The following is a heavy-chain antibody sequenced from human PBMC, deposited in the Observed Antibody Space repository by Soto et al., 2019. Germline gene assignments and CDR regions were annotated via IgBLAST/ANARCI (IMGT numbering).Heavy chain of an antibody. D-gene: IGHD3-3*01. CDR2: IYYSGST. V-gene: IGHV4-31*03. CDR3: AISGDDFWSGYSFGMDV. J-gene: IGHJ6*02. CDR1: GGSISSGGYY. Sequence: SETLSFTCTVSGGSISSGGYYWSWIRQHPGKGLEWIGYIYYSGSTYYNPSLKSRVTISVDTSKNQFSLKLSSVTAADTAVYYCAISGDDFWSGYSFGMDVWGQGTTVTVSS.